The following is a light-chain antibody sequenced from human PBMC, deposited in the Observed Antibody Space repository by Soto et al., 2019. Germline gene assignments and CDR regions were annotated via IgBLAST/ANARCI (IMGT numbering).Light chain of an antibody. V-gene: IGLV1-44*01. Sequence: QSVLTQPPSASGTPGQRVTISCSGSSSNIGSNSVNWYQQLPGTAPKLLIYSTNQRPSGVPDRFSGSKSDTSASLAISGLQSEDEADYYCAAWDDSLNGELVFGGWTKLTVL. CDR3: AAWDDSLNGELV. CDR2: STN. J-gene: IGLJ2*01. CDR1: SSNIGSNS.